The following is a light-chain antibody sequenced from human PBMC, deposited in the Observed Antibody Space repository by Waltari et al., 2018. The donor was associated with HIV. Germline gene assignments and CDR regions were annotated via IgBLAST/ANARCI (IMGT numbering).Light chain of an antibody. CDR2: GAS. CDR1: QSVSSSY. J-gene: IGKJ5*01. Sequence: EIVLTQSPATLSLSPGERANLSCRASQSVSSSYLAWYQQNPGQAPRLLIYGASRRATGIPDRFGGSGSGTDFTLTISRLEPEDFAVYYCQQYGGLCTFGQGTRLEIK. CDR3: QQYGGLCT. V-gene: IGKV3-20*01.